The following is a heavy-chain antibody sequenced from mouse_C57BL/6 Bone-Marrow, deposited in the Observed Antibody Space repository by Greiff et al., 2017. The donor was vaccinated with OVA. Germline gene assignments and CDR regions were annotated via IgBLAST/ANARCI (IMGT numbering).Heavy chain of an antibody. CDR3: ASEGACYYGSSLYYFDY. CDR2: ICGVGST. CDR1: GFSLTSYC. D-gene: IGHD1-1*01. V-gene: IGHV2-6*01. J-gene: IGHJ2*01. Sequence: VQLQQSGPGLVAPSQSLSITCTVSGFSLTSYCVDWVRQSPGKGLEWLGVICGVGSTNYNSALNSRPGISKVNPECQVFLKMNSLQTDDTAMYYCASEGACYYGSSLYYFDYWGQGTTLTVSS.